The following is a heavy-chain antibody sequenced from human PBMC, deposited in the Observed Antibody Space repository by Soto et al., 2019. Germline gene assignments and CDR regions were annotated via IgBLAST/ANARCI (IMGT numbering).Heavy chain of an antibody. J-gene: IGHJ5*02. CDR2: ISTYSGDT. D-gene: IGHD5-12*01. CDR1: GYTFFTYD. Sequence: QVHLVQSGVEVKTPGASVKGSCQASGYTFFTYDISWVRQAPGQGLEWMGWISTYSGDTKYAQKFQGRVTMTTDTSTTTAYLDLRSLRSADTAVYYCARHHGPTTSENWFDPVGQGTLVTVSS. V-gene: IGHV1-18*01. CDR3: ARHHGPTTSENWFDP.